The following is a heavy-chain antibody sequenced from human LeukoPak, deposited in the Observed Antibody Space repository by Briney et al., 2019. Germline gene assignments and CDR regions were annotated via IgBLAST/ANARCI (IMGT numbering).Heavy chain of an antibody. D-gene: IGHD5-18*01. CDR3: ARSRGYSYGG. Sequence: SQSLSLTCTASGGSISSDDYYWCWIRPPPGQGLEWIGYIYCSGSTYYNPSLKRRVTISVDTTKNQFSLKLSPVTAADTAVYYCARSRGYSYGGWGEGTLVTVSS. CDR2: IYCSGST. V-gene: IGHV4-30-4*01. CDR1: GGSISSDDYY. J-gene: IGHJ4*02.